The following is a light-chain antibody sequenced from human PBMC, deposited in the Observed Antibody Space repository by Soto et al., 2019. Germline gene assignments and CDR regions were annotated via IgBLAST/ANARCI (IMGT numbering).Light chain of an antibody. V-gene: IGLV1-40*01. CDR3: QSYDSSLSVV. CDR1: SSNIGAGYD. CDR2: GNS. Sequence: QSALTQPPSVSGAPGQRVTISCTGSSSNIGAGYDVHWYQQLPGTAPKLLIYGNSNPPSGVPDRFSGSKSGTSASLAITGLQDEDEADYYCQSYDSSLSVVFGGGTKLTVL. J-gene: IGLJ2*01.